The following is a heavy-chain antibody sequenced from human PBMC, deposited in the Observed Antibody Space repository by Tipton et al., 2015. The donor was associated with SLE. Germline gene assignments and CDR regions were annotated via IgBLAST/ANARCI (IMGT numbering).Heavy chain of an antibody. D-gene: IGHD3-22*01. CDR3: ARIVVVLKTGYFQH. CDR2: IYHSGST. V-gene: IGHV4-38-2*01. CDR1: GYSISSGYY. Sequence: GLVKPSETLSLTCAVSGYSISSGYYWGWIRQPPGKGLEWIGSIYHSGSTYYNPSLKSRVTISVDTSKNQFSLKLSSVTAADTAVYYCARIVVVLKTGYFQHWGQCTLGTVSS. J-gene: IGHJ1*01.